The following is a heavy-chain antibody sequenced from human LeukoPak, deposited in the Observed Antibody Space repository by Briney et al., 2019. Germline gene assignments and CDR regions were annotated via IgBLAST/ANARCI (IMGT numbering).Heavy chain of an antibody. CDR1: GINFADYA. J-gene: IGHJ4*02. CDR3: ARDLSYGLDD. V-gene: IGHV3-43*02. CDR2: ISADGGST. Sequence: HPGGSLRLSCVVSGINFADYAMHWVRQPPGKGLEWVSLISADGGSTFSADSVKGRFSISRDNSKNSLYLQMNSLRSEDTAMYYCARDLSYGLDDWGQGTLGTVSS. D-gene: IGHD3-16*01.